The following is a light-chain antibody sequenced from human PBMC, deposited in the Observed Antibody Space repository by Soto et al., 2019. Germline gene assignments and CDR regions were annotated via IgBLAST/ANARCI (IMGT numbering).Light chain of an antibody. Sequence: QSALTQPASVSGSPGQSITISCTGTSSDVGGYNYVSWYQQYPGKAPKLMIHEVSNRPSGVSNRFSGSKSGNTASLTISGLQAEDEADYYCSSFTSNYTLLFGGGTKVTVL. CDR3: SSFTSNYTLL. CDR1: SSDVGGYNY. CDR2: EVS. J-gene: IGLJ2*01. V-gene: IGLV2-14*01.